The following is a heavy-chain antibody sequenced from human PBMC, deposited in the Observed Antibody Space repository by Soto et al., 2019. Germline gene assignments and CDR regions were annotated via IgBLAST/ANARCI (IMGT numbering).Heavy chain of an antibody. CDR1: GFNFSTYA. Sequence: GGSLRLSCAASGFNFSTYAMDWVRQAPGRGLEWVAVIWYDGSIQYYADSVKGRFTISRDNSKNTVSLQMNSLQAEDTAVYYCARDPPGDYGFYFDYWGQGTLVTVSS. CDR3: ARDPPGDYGFYFDY. J-gene: IGHJ4*02. V-gene: IGHV3-33*01. D-gene: IGHD4-17*01. CDR2: IWYDGSIQ.